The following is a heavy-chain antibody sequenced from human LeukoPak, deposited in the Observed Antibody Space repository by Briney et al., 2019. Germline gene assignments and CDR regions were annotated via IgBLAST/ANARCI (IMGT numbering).Heavy chain of an antibody. V-gene: IGHV3-49*03. D-gene: IGHD3-22*01. CDR1: GFTFGDYA. J-gene: IGHJ4*02. Sequence: PGRSLRLSCTASGFTFGDYAMSWFRQAPGKGLEWVGFIRSKAYGGTTEYAASVKGRFTISRDDSKSIAYLQMNSLKTEDTAVYYCNSGYYYGPFDYWGQGTLVTASS. CDR3: NSGYYYGPFDY. CDR2: IRSKAYGGTT.